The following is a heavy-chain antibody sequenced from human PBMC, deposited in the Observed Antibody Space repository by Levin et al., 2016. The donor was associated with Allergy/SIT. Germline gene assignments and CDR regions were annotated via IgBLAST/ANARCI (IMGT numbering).Heavy chain of an antibody. CDR2: INHSGST. CDR1: GGSFSGYY. CDR3: ARWLPGQYCSGGSCPLYYYYYMDV. D-gene: IGHD2-15*01. J-gene: IGHJ6*03. V-gene: IGHV4-34*01. Sequence: SETLSLTCAVYGGSFSGYYWSWIRQPPGKGLEWIGEINHSGSTNYNPSLKSRVTISVDTSKNQFSLKLSSVAAADTAVYYCARWLPGQYCSGGSCPLYYYYYMDVWGKGTTVTVSS.